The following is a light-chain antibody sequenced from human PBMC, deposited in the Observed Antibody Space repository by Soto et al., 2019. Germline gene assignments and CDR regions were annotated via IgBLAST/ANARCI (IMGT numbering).Light chain of an antibody. V-gene: IGKV3-15*01. J-gene: IGKJ3*01. CDR1: QSVSSN. CDR3: QQYNNWPPGIT. Sequence: EIVMTQSPATLSVSPGERATLSCRASQSVSSNLAWYQQKPGQAPRLLIYGASTRATGIPARFSGSGSGTDFTLTISSLQSEDFAVYYCQQYNNWPPGITFGPGTKVDIK. CDR2: GAS.